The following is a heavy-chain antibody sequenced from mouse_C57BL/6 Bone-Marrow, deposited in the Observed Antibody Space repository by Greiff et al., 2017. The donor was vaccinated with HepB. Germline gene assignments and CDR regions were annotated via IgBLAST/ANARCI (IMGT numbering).Heavy chain of an antibody. J-gene: IGHJ3*01. V-gene: IGHV1-82*01. CDR2: IYPGDGDT. Sequence: QVQLQQSGPELVKPGASVKISCKASGYAFSSSWMNWVKQRPGKGLEWIGRIYPGDGDTNYNGKFKGKATLTADKSSSTAYMQLSSLTSEDSAVYFCARSGLTGTLAYWGEGTLVTVSA. CDR1: GYAFSSSW. CDR3: ARSGLTGTLAY. D-gene: IGHD4-1*01.